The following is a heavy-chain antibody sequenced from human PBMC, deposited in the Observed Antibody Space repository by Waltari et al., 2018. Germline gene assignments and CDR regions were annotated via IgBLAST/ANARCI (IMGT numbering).Heavy chain of an antibody. Sequence: EVQLVESGGGLVQPGGSLRLSCAASGFTFSTYWMTWVRQAPGKGLGWVANIRRDGSQINYLESVEGRFTISRDNAKNSLYLQRNSLRVEDTAVYYCARDVNPTYGSGWFGDAFDIWGQGTMVTVSS. J-gene: IGHJ3*02. CDR1: GFTFSTYW. D-gene: IGHD6-19*01. CDR2: IRRDGSQI. V-gene: IGHV3-7*01. CDR3: ARDVNPTYGSGWFGDAFDI.